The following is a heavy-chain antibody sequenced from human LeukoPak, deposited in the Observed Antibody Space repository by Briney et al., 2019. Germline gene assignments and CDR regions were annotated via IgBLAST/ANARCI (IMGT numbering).Heavy chain of an antibody. CDR1: GFTVSSNH. V-gene: IGHV3-53*01. D-gene: IGHD2-2*01. J-gene: IGHJ4*02. CDR3: ARDNAPAGGGLDY. CDR2: IYTGGLT. Sequence: PGGSLRLSCAASGFTVSSNHMTWVRQAPGKGLEWVSEIYTGGLTFYADSVTGRFTISRDNSKNTVYLQINSLGVEDTARYYCARDNAPAGGGLDYWGQGTLVTVSS.